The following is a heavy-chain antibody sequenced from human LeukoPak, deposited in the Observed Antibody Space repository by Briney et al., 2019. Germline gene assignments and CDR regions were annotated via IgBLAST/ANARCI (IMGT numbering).Heavy chain of an antibody. CDR1: EYTFTSYW. V-gene: IGHV5-51*01. D-gene: IGHD2-15*01. Sequence: GESLKISCTGSEYTFTSYWIGWVRQLPGKGLEWKGIIYPGDSDTRYSPSFQGQVTISADKSISPAYLQWSSLKASDTAMYYCARQSYCSGATCYRVPDYWGQGTLVTVSS. CDR3: ARQSYCSGATCYRVPDY. CDR2: IYPGDSDT. J-gene: IGHJ4*02.